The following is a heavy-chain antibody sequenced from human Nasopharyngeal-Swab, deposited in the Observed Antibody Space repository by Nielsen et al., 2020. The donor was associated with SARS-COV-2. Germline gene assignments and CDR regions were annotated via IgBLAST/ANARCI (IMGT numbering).Heavy chain of an antibody. CDR3: ARDHTLTSSMDV. V-gene: IGHV3-30*04. J-gene: IGHJ6*02. CDR2: MSYDGRNK. Sequence: VRQAPGKGLEWVTVMSYDGRNKYYADSVRGRFTISRDNSKNTLYLEMNSLRPEDTAVYYCARDHTLTSSMDVWGQGTTVTVSS.